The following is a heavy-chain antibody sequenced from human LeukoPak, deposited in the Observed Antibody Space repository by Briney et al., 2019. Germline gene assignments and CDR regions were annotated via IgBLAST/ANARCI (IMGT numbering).Heavy chain of an antibody. Sequence: GASVKVSCKVSGYTLTELSMHWVRQAPGKGLEWMGGFDPEDGETIYAQKFQGRVTMTEDTSTDTAYMELSSLRSEDTAVYYCATGFLEWFEDDYWGQGTLVTVSS. V-gene: IGHV1-24*01. D-gene: IGHD3-3*01. CDR1: GYTLTELS. J-gene: IGHJ4*02. CDR3: ATGFLEWFEDDY. CDR2: FDPEDGET.